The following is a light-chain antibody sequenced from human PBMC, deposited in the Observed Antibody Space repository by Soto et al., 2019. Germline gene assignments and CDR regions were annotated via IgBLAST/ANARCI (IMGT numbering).Light chain of an antibody. V-gene: IGLV2-8*01. Sequence: LTQPPSASGSLGQSVTISCTGTSSDVGGYKYVSWYQQHPGKAPKLMIYGVSKRPSGVPDRLSGSKSGNTASLTVSGLQAEDEADYYCSSYAGSNNWVFGGGTKVTVL. CDR1: SSDVGGYKY. CDR3: SSYAGSNNWV. J-gene: IGLJ2*01. CDR2: GVS.